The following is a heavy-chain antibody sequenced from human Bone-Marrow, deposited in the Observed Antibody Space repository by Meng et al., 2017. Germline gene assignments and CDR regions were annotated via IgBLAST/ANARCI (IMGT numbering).Heavy chain of an antibody. CDR3: ARDSSGPDY. CDR2: IRRDGSVT. V-gene: IGHV3-74*01. Sequence: GESLKISCAASGFTFSNYWMNWVRLAPGTGLVWVSGIRRDGSVTGYADSVKGRFTISGDNAKNTLYLQMNSLRAEDTAVYYCARDSSGPDYWGQGTLVTVSS. J-gene: IGHJ4*02. CDR1: GFTFSNYW. D-gene: IGHD1-1*01.